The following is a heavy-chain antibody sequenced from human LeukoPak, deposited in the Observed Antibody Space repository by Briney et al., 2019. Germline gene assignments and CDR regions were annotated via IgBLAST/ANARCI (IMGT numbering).Heavy chain of an antibody. CDR1: GGSISSGGYY. CDR3: ARAQSYDSSGNFDY. D-gene: IGHD3-22*01. V-gene: IGHV4-31*03. CDR2: IYYSGST. Sequence: SETLSLTCTVSGGSISSGGYYWSWIRQHPGKGLEWIGYIYYSGSTYYNPSLNSRVTISVDTSKNQFSLKLSSVTAADTAVYYCARAQSYDSSGNFDYWGQGTLVTVSS. J-gene: IGHJ4*02.